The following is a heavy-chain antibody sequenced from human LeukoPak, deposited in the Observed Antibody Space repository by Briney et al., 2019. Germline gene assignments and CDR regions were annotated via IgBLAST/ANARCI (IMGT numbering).Heavy chain of an antibody. CDR2: IYSFGRT. CDR1: AFTVSGNH. CDR3: LPKGPNYFMDV. Sequence: PGGSLRLSCAASAFTVSGNHMNWVRQAPGKGLEWVSVIYSFGRTHYADSVKGRFTISRDNSRNTLYLQMSSLSADDTAVYYCLPKGPNYFMDVWGQGTTITVSS. J-gene: IGHJ6*03. V-gene: IGHV3-66*02.